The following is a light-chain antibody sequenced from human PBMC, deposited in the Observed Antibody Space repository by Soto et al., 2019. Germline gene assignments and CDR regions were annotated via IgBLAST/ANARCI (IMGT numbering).Light chain of an antibody. CDR1: YSNIGSRP. CDR2: SNN. J-gene: IGLJ1*01. CDR3: AAWDDSLNVYV. V-gene: IGLV1-44*01. Sequence: QAVVTQPPSASGTPGQRVTISCSGSYSNIGSRPVNWYQQFPGTAPKLLIYSNNQRPSGVPDRFSGSKSGTSASLAISGLQSEDEADYYCAAWDDSLNVYVFGTGTKLTVL.